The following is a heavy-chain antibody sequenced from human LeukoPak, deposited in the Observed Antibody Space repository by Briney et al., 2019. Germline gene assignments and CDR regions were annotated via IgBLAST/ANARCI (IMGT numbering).Heavy chain of an antibody. CDR1: GFSFDTYG. V-gene: IGHV3-30*03. CDR3: ARDRGGCSSTSCYAMDV. CDR2: ISHDGSIK. Sequence: GGSLRLSCAASGFSFDTYGMHWVRQAPGKGLEWVAVISHDGSIKYYADSVKGRFTISRDNSKNTLYLQMNSLRAEDTAVYYCARDRGGCSSTSCYAMDVWGKGTTVTVSS. D-gene: IGHD2-2*01. J-gene: IGHJ6*03.